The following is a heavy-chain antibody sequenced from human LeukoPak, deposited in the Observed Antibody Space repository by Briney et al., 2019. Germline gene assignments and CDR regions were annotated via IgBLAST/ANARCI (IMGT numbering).Heavy chain of an antibody. CDR2: IIPIFGTA. CDR3: ARCSGILTGAFDI. J-gene: IGHJ3*02. Sequence: SVKISCKASGGTFSSYAISCVRQAPGQGLEWMGGIIPIFGTANYAQKFQGRVTITADESTSTAYMELSSLRSEDTAVYYCARCSGILTGAFDIWGQGTMVTVSS. V-gene: IGHV1-69*13. CDR1: GGTFSSYA. D-gene: IGHD3-9*01.